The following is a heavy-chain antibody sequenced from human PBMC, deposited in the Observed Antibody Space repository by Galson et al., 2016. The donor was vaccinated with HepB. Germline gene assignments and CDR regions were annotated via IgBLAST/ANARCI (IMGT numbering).Heavy chain of an antibody. J-gene: IGHJ4*01. D-gene: IGHD5-24*01. CDR1: GFTFDDYS. CDR3: SKVGGDGYAFDS. CDR2: ISWNSGNI. Sequence: SLRLSCAGSGFTFDDYSMHWVRQAPGKGLEWVSGISWNSGNIGYADSVKGRFTISRDNAKNSLYLQMNSLRAEDTALYYCSKVGGDGYAFDSWGQGTLVTVSS. V-gene: IGHV3-9*01.